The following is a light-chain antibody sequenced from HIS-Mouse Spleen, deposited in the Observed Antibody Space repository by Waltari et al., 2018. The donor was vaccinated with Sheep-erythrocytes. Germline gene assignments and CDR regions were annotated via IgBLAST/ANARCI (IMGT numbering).Light chain of an antibody. CDR1: SSAVGGYYY. CDR2: DVS. J-gene: IGLJ1*01. CDR3: CSYAGSYNHV. V-gene: IGLV2-11*01. Sequence: QSALTQPRSVSGSPGQSVTISCTGTSSAVGGYYYVSWYQQHPGKAPKLMIYDVSKRPSGVPDRFSGSKSGNTASLTISGLQAEDEADYYCCSYAGSYNHVFATGTKVTVL.